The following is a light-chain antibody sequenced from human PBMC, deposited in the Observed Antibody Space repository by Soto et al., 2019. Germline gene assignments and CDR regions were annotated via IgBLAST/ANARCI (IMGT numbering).Light chain of an antibody. CDR2: AAS. J-gene: IGKJ2*01. V-gene: IGKV1-39*01. CDR3: QQSYSSPRT. Sequence: DIQMTQSPSSLSASVGDRVPITCQSSQSIISYLNWYQQKAGKAPQLLIYAASSLQSGVPARFSGSGSGTDFILSISSLQPEDSAIYYCQQSYSSPRTFGQGTKLEI. CDR1: QSIISY.